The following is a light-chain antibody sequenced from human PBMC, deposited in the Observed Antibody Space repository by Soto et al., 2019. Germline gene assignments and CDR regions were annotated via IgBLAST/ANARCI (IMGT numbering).Light chain of an antibody. CDR1: GGSIATNY. J-gene: IGLJ2*01. CDR3: QSHDSTNLV. CDR2: EDD. Sequence: NFMLTQPHSVSESPGKTVTISCTGSGGSIATNYVQWHQQRPGSAPTTVIYEDDKRPSGVPDRFSGSIDRSSNSASLIISGLKTEDEADYCCQSHDSTNLVFGRGTKLTVL. V-gene: IGLV6-57*02.